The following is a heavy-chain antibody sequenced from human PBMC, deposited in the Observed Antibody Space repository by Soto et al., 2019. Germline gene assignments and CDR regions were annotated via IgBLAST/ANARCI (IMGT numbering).Heavy chain of an antibody. D-gene: IGHD3-16*01. CDR3: AREGGESSDGLYYFDS. CDR2: IYYSGNT. J-gene: IGHJ4*02. V-gene: IGHV4-30-4*01. CDR1: GGSTSSDNY. Sequence: SEALSLTCTVSGGSTSSDNYWSWIRQPPGKGLEWIGHIYYSGNTDYNPSLKSRLAISIDTSKNQFSLKLSSVTAADTAVYFCAREGGESSDGLYYFDSWGQGSLATVSS.